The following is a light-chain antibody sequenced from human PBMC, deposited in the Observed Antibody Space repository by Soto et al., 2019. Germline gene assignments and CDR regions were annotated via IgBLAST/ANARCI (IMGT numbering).Light chain of an antibody. Sequence: QSVLTQPASVSWAPGQTVSISCTGTTSNLGAGYDVHWYRHLPGTAPTPLISDNTNRPSAVPDRFSGSKSGTSASLAISGLQSEDEADYYCQSYDNSLRAYVFGPGTKVTVL. CDR1: TSNLGAGYD. J-gene: IGLJ1*01. V-gene: IGLV1-40*01. CDR2: DNT. CDR3: QSYDNSLRAYV.